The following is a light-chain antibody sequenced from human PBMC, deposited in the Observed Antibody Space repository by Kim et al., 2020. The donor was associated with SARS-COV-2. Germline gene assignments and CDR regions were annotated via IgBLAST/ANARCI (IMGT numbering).Light chain of an antibody. J-gene: IGKJ2*01. Sequence: EIVLTQSPGTLSLSPGERATLSCRASQSVSSSYLVWYQQKPGQAPRLLIYGASSRATGIPDRFSGSGSGTDFTLTISRLEPEDFAVYYCQQYGSSPRTFGHGTKLEI. V-gene: IGKV3-20*01. CDR1: QSVSSSY. CDR3: QQYGSSPRT. CDR2: GAS.